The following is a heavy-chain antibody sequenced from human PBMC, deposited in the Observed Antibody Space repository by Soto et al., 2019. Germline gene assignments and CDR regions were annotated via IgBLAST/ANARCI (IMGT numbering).Heavy chain of an antibody. Sequence: ASVKVSCKASGYTFTSYYMHWVGQAGGQGLEWMGIINPSGGSTSYAQKFQGRVTMTRDTSTSTVYMELSSLRSEDTAVYYCARDGKVNYDSSGSESTWGQLTLITVSS. CDR3: ARDGKVNYDSSGSEST. CDR2: INPSGGST. D-gene: IGHD3-22*01. J-gene: IGHJ4*02. CDR1: GYTFTSYY. V-gene: IGHV1-46*01.